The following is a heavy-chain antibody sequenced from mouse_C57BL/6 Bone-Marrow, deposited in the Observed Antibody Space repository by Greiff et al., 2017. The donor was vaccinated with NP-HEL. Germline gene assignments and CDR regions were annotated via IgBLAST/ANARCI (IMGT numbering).Heavy chain of an antibody. CDR3: ARDYYGSSYWYFDV. D-gene: IGHD1-1*01. J-gene: IGHJ1*03. CDR2: IDPSDSYT. Sequence: QVQLKQPGAELVMPGASVKLSCKASGYTFTSYWMHWVKQRPGQGLEWIGEIDPSDSYTNYNQKFKGKSTLTVDKSSSTAYMQLSSLTSEDSAVYYCARDYYGSSYWYFDVWGTGTTVTVSS. CDR1: GYTFTSYW. V-gene: IGHV1-69*01.